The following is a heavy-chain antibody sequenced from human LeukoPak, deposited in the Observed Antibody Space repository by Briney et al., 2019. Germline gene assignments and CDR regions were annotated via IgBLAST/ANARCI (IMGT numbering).Heavy chain of an antibody. V-gene: IGHV3-33*01. CDR2: IWYDGSNK. CDR3: ARGRTGRYFAWPATLDY. J-gene: IGHJ4*02. Sequence: PGGSLRLSCAASGFTFSSYGMHWVRQAPGKGLEGVAVIWYDGSNKYYADSVKGRFTSSRDNSKNTLYLQMNSLRAEDTAVYYCARGRTGRYFAWPATLDYWGQGTLVTVSS. D-gene: IGHD3-9*01. CDR1: GFTFSSYG.